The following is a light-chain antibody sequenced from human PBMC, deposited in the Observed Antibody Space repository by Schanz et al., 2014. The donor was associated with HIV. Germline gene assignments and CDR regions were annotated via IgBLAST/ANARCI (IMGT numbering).Light chain of an antibody. CDR1: SGDVGRYDY. CDR2: DVT. CDR3: SSYTTSSTLV. V-gene: IGLV2-14*03. Sequence: QSVLTQPASVSGSLGQSITISCTGTSGDVGRYDYLSWYQQHPGQAPKLLIYDVTYRPSGISNRFSGSKSGYTASLTISGLQADDEADYYCSSYTTSSTLVFGGGTKLTVL. J-gene: IGLJ2*01.